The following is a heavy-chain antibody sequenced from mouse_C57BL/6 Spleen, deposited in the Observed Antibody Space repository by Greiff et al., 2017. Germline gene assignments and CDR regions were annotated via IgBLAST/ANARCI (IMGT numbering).Heavy chain of an antibody. Sequence: EVQLVESGGGLVQPGGSLKLSCAASGFTFSDYGMAWVRQAPRKGPEWVAFISNLAYSIYYAYTVTGRFTITRENAKNTLYLELSSLRSEDTAMYYCARRESNWYFDVWGTGTTVTVSS. CDR3: ARRESNWYFDV. CDR1: GFTFSDYG. CDR2: ISNLAYSI. V-gene: IGHV5-15*01. D-gene: IGHD5-1*01. J-gene: IGHJ1*03.